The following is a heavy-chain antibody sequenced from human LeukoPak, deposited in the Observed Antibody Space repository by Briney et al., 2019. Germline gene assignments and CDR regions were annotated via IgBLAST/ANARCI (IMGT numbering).Heavy chain of an antibody. V-gene: IGHV1-18*01. CDR1: GYIFISYG. J-gene: IGHJ4*02. CDR2: ISAYNGNT. D-gene: IGHD3-22*01. CDR3: ARALRYYSDSSGYAFDY. Sequence: GASVKVSCKASGYIFISYGISWVRQAPGQGLEWMGWISAYNGNTKYAQKLQGRVTMTTDTSTSTAYMELRSLRSEDTAVYYCARALRYYSDSSGYAFDYWGQGTLVTVSS.